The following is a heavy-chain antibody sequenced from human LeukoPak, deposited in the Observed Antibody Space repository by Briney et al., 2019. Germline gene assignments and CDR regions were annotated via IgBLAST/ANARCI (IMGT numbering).Heavy chain of an antibody. J-gene: IGHJ4*02. CDR2: TYYRSKWYN. V-gene: IGHV6-1*01. CDR1: GDSVSSKSAA. CDR3: ARSSGDLDY. Sequence: SQTLSLTCAISGDSVSSKSAAWNWIRQSPSRGLEWLGRTYYRSKWYNEYAPSVKSRIIIKPDTSKNQFSLQLNSETPEDTAVYFCARSSGDLDYWGQGTLVTVSS. D-gene: IGHD1-26*01.